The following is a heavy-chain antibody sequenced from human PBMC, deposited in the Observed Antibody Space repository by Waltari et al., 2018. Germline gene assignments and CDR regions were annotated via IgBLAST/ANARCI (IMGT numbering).Heavy chain of an antibody. J-gene: IGHJ4*02. D-gene: IGHD3-10*01. Sequence: QLQLQESGPGLVKPSETLSLTCTVSGGSISSSSYYWGWIRQPPGKGLEWIGSIYYSGSTYYNPSLKSRVTISVDTSKNQFSLKLSSVTAADTAVYYCARSELIWFRESDYWGQGTLVTVSS. CDR3: ARSELIWFRESDY. CDR2: IYYSGST. V-gene: IGHV4-39*07. CDR1: GGSISSSSYY.